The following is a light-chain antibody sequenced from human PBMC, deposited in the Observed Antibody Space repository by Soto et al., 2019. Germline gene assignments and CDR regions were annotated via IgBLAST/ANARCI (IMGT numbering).Light chain of an antibody. Sequence: DIQMTQSPFTLSASVGDRVTITCRASQTISSWLAWYQQIPRKAPKLLIYDASNLESGVPSRFSGSGSGTDFTLTISSLQAEDVAVYYCQQYYTTPLTSGGGTKVDIK. CDR1: QTISSW. CDR2: DAS. V-gene: IGKV1-5*01. CDR3: QQYYTTPLT. J-gene: IGKJ4*01.